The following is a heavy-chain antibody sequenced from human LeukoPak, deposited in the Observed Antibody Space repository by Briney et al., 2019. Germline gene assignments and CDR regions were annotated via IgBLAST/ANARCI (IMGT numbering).Heavy chain of an antibody. V-gene: IGHV1-2*02. CDR3: ALSIAVAGSPPPY. D-gene: IGHD6-19*01. CDR1: GYTFTGYY. J-gene: IGHJ4*02. CDR2: INPNSGGT. Sequence: ASVKVSCKASGYTFTGYYMHWVRQAPGQGLEWMGWINPNSGGTNYAQKFQGGVTMTRDTSISTAYMELSRLRSDDTAVYYCALSIAVAGSPPPYWGQGTLVTVSS.